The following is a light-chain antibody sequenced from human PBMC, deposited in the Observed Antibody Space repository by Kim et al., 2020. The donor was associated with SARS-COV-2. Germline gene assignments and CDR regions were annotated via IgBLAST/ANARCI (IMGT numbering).Light chain of an antibody. Sequence: PSSLSASVGDRVTITCRASQSISSYLNWYQQKPGKAPKLLIYAASSLQSGVPSRFSGSGSGTDFTLTISSLQPEDFATYYCQQKNTFGQGPKLEI. J-gene: IGKJ2*01. CDR2: AAS. V-gene: IGKV1-39*01. CDR3: QQKNT. CDR1: QSISSY.